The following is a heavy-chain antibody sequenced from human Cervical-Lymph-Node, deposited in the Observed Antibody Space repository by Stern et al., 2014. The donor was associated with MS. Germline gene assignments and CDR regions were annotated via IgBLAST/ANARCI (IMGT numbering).Heavy chain of an antibody. Sequence: VQLVESGGGLVKPGGSLRLSCAASGFTFNRYSMNWVRPAPGKGLEWVSSISSSGAYIHYAESMKGRFSISRDNARNSLFLLLNSLSVEDTAVYYCARDPLTFGGVTIIPQGAFDFWGHGTLVTVSS. V-gene: IGHV3-21*01. CDR2: ISSSGAYI. J-gene: IGHJ3*01. CDR1: GFTFNRYS. D-gene: IGHD3-16*02. CDR3: ARDPLTFGGVTIIPQGAFDF.